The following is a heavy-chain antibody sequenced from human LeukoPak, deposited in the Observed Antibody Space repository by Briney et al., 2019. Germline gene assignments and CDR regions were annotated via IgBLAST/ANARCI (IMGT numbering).Heavy chain of an antibody. Sequence: ASVKVSCKASGYTFTGYYMHWVRQAPGQGLEWMGIINPSGGSTSYAQKFQGRVTMTRDTSTSTVYMELSSLRSEDTAVYYCARIPRGYSYGYGLDYWGQGTLVTVSS. CDR2: INPSGGST. CDR1: GYTFTGYY. V-gene: IGHV1-46*01. CDR3: ARIPRGYSYGYGLDY. D-gene: IGHD5-18*01. J-gene: IGHJ4*02.